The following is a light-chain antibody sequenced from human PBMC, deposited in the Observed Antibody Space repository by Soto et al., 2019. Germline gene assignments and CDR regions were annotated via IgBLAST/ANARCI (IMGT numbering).Light chain of an antibody. CDR2: SDN. CDR3: AAWDGSLNGHV. J-gene: IGLJ1*01. CDR1: SSNIGSNT. V-gene: IGLV1-44*01. Sequence: QSVLTQPPSASGTPGQRVTISCSGSSSNIGSNTVNWYQQLPGTAPTLHIYSDNQRPSGVPDRFSGSKSGTSASLAISGLQSEDEADYYCAAWDGSLNGHVFGTGTKVTVL.